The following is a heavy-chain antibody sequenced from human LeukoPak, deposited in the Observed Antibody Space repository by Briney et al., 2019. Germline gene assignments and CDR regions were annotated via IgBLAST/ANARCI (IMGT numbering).Heavy chain of an antibody. D-gene: IGHD2-15*01. CDR3: VRGAPPECPGESCCSLLYFAR. CDR1: GYNFGDYY. V-gene: IGHV1-8*01. J-gene: IGHJ1*01. CDR2: MNPNSGNT. Sequence: ASVKVSCRASGYNFGDYYITWIRQATGQGLEWMGWMNPNSGNTGYAQKFQGRVTMTRDTSITTAYMQMSTLRSDDTAIYYCVRGAPPECPGESCCSLLYFARWGQGTLVTVSS.